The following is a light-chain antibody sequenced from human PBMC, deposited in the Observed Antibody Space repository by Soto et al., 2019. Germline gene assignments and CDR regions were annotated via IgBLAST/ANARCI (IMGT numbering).Light chain of an antibody. CDR2: KAS. J-gene: IGKJ1*01. V-gene: IGKV1-5*03. Sequence: DIQMTQSPSTLSASVGDRVTITCRASQSISTWLAWYQQKPGKAPKLLIYKASILESGVPSRFSGGGSGTEFTLTISSLQPDDFATYYCQQYDIYSTFGQGTKVEVK. CDR3: QQYDIYST. CDR1: QSISTW.